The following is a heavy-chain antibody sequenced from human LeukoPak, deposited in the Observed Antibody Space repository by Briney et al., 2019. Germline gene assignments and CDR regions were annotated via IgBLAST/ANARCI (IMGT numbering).Heavy chain of an antibody. CDR1: GFTFSSHG. CDR2: VSGDGKNT. V-gene: IGHV3-23*01. J-gene: IGHJ4*02. CDR3: ATDTGVYHFDY. Sequence: GGSVRLSCAASGFTFSSHGMSWVRHASGQGLESVSTVSGDGKNTHYADSVKGRFTISRDNSKNTLSLQMDSLRAEDTAIYYCATDTGVYHFDYWGQGTLVTVSS. D-gene: IGHD2-8*02.